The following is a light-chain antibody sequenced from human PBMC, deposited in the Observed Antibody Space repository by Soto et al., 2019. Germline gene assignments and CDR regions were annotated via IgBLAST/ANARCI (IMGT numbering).Light chain of an antibody. Sequence: DIQMTQALSSLSASLLDRVTIKWRASQSISSYLNCYQQKPGKAPKLLIYAASSLQSGVPSRFRGRGPGKDFTLTISSPQPEDFATYYCQQSYITPRPFGQGTKVDIK. CDR1: QSISSY. CDR2: AAS. V-gene: IGKV1-39*01. J-gene: IGKJ1*01. CDR3: QQSYITPRP.